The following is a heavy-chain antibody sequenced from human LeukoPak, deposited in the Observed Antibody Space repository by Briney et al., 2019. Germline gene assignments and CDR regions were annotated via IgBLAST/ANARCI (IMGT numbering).Heavy chain of an antibody. CDR1: GGSISSYY. CDR2: IYYSGST. CDR3: ATLLKSGVNNWFDP. V-gene: IGHV4-59*01. D-gene: IGHD2-21*01. Sequence: SETLSLTCTVSGGSISSYYWSWIRQPPGKGLGWIGYIYYSGSTNYNPSLKSRVTISVDTSKNQFSLKLSSVTAADTAVYYCATLLKSGVNNWFDPWGQGTLVTVSS. J-gene: IGHJ5*02.